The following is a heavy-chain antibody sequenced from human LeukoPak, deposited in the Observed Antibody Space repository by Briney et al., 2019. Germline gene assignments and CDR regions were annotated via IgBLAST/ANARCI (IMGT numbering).Heavy chain of an antibody. CDR2: INTNNGVT. Sequence: GASVKVSCKASGYTFTGYTIHWVRQAPGQGLEWMGWINTNNGVTNYAQKFQGRVTLARDTSISTAYMELTRLRSDDTAVFYCAKDSGTMATAGTLDSWGQGTLVTVSS. CDR1: GYTFTGYT. D-gene: IGHD6-13*01. J-gene: IGHJ5*01. V-gene: IGHV1-2*02. CDR3: AKDSGTMATAGTLDS.